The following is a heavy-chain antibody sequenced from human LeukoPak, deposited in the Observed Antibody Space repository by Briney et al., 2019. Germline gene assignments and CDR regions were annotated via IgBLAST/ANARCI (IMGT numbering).Heavy chain of an antibody. CDR3: ARGRDNADWYFDL. V-gene: IGHV4-59*01. CDR2: FYYGGST. CDR1: GASISSYY. D-gene: IGHD1-14*01. Sequence: ETLPLTCTVSGASISSYYWSWIRQPPGKGLEWIGYFYYGGSTNYNPSLKSRVTISIDTSRTQFSLKLSSVTAADTAVYYCARGRDNADWYFDLWGRGTLVTVSS. J-gene: IGHJ2*01.